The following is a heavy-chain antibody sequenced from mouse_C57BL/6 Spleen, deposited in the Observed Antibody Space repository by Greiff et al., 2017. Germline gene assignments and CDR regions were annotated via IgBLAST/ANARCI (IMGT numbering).Heavy chain of an antibody. CDR2: ISSGSSTI. Sequence: EVKLMESGGGLVKPGGSLKLSCAASGFTFSDYGMHWVRQAPEKGLEWVAYISSGSSTIYYADTVKGRFTIARDNAKNTLFLQMTSLRSEDTAMYYCAASRWFAYWGQGTLVTVSA. CDR1: GFTFSDYG. V-gene: IGHV5-17*01. J-gene: IGHJ3*01. D-gene: IGHD6-1*01. CDR3: AASRWFAY.